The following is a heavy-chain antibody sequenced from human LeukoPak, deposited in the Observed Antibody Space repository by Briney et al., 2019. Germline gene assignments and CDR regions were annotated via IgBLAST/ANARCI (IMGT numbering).Heavy chain of an antibody. Sequence: GASVKVSCKASGYTFTSYDINWVRQATGQGLEWMGWMNPNSGNTGYAQKFQGRVTMTRNTSISTAYMELSSLRSEDTAVYYCARAKWLVPAFDIWGQGTMVTVSS. V-gene: IGHV1-8*01. CDR2: MNPNSGNT. CDR3: ARAKWLVPAFDI. CDR1: GYTFTSYD. D-gene: IGHD6-19*01. J-gene: IGHJ3*02.